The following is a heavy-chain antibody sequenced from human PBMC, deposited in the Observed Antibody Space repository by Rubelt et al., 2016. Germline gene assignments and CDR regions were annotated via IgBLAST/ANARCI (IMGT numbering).Heavy chain of an antibody. V-gene: IGHV4-39*01. D-gene: IGHD2-21*01. Sequence: LKSRVTISVDTSKNQFSLKLSSVTAADTAVYYCARHEVVVIAIRSNSWFDPWGQGTLVTVSS. CDR3: ARHEVVVIAIRSNSWFDP. J-gene: IGHJ5*02.